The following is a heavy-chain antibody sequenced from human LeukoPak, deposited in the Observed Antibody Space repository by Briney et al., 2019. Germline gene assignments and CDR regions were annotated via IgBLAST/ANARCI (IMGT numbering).Heavy chain of an antibody. CDR1: DGSISNYY. J-gene: IGHJ3*02. Sequence: PSETLSLTCSVSDGSISNYYWSWIRPPAGKGLEWIGRIHPSGSTNHKPSLKSRVTMSIDKSKNQFSLELSSVTAADTAVYYCAREREGIVIVPPARGAFDIWGQGTMVTVSS. D-gene: IGHD2-2*01. CDR2: IHPSGST. CDR3: AREREGIVIVPPARGAFDI. V-gene: IGHV4-4*07.